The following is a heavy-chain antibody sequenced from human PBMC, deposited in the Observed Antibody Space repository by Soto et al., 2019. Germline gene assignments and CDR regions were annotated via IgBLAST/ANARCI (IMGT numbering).Heavy chain of an antibody. CDR1: GYSFSSFW. V-gene: IGHV5-10-1*01. CDR3: GRVRVDKAEGWFDP. J-gene: IGHJ5*02. CDR2: IGPSDSYA. D-gene: IGHD5-18*01. Sequence: GESLKISCKVSGYSFSSFWITWVRQMPGKGLEWMGRIGPSDSYANYSPSFQGHVTFSADKSINTAYLQWSSLKASDTAMYYCGRVRVDKAEGWFDPWGQGTLVTVSS.